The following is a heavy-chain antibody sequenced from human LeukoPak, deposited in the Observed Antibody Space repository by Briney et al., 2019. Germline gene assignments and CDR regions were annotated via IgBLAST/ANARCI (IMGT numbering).Heavy chain of an antibody. D-gene: IGHD3-22*01. J-gene: IGHJ4*02. V-gene: IGHV1-69*13. Sequence: GASVKVSCKASGGTFSSYAISWVRQAPGQGLEWMGGIIPIFGTANYAQKFQGRVTITADESTSTAYMELSSLRSEDTAVYYCAAGGLSVVTCDYWGQGTLVTVSS. CDR2: IIPIFGTA. CDR1: GGTFSSYA. CDR3: AAGGLSVVTCDY.